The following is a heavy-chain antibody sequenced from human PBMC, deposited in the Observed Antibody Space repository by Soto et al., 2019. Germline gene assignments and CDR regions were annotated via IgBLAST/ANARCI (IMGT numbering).Heavy chain of an antibody. D-gene: IGHD3-10*02. J-gene: IGHJ5*02. Sequence: EVQLVESGGDLVQPGGSLRLSCAASAFTFSNYWMHWVRQAPGKGLVWVSRINGDGSSTIYADSVKGRFTISRDNAKNTLYLQMNSRRAEDTAVYYCARDDYVLRFDPWGQGTLVTVSS. CDR2: INGDGSST. CDR1: AFTFSNYW. CDR3: ARDDYVLRFDP. V-gene: IGHV3-74*01.